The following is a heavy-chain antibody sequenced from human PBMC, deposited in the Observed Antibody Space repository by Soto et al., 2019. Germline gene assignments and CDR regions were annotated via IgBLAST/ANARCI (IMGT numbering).Heavy chain of an antibody. J-gene: IGHJ3*02. CDR3: ARGGTGWVPKYWNSGVAFDI. D-gene: IGHD1-7*01. CDR2: IYHSGST. Sequence: SETLSLTCAVSSGSISSSNWWGWVRQPPGKGLEWIGEIYHSGSTNYNPSLKSRVTISVDKSKNQFSLKLSSVTAADTAVYYCARGGTGWVPKYWNSGVAFDIWGQGTMVTVSS. CDR1: SGSISSSNW. V-gene: IGHV4-4*02.